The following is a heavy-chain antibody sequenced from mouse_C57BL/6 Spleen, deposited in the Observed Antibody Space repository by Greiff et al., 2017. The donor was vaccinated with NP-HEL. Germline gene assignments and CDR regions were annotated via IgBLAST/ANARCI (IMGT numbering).Heavy chain of an antibody. D-gene: IGHD1-1*01. Sequence: VHVKQSGAELVKPGASVQLSCTASGFNIKDYYMHWVKQRTEQGLEWIGRIDPEDGETKYAPKFQGKATITADTSSNTAYLQLSSLTSEDTAVYYCARSLTWGAMDYWGQGTSVTVSS. V-gene: IGHV14-2*01. CDR2: IDPEDGET. CDR3: ARSLTWGAMDY. CDR1: GFNIKDYY. J-gene: IGHJ4*01.